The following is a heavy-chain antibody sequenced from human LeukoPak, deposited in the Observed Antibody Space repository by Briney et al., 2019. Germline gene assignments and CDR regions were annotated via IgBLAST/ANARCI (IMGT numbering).Heavy chain of an antibody. CDR3: AKDRTVGASYWYFDL. D-gene: IGHD1-26*01. J-gene: IGHJ2*01. Sequence: GGSLRLSCAASGFTFSDYYMSWIRQAPGKGLEWVSYISPSGATISYADSVKGRFTTSRDNAKSSLYLQMNSLRAEDTAIYYCAKDRTVGASYWYFDLWGRGTLVTVSS. V-gene: IGHV3-11*01. CDR1: GFTFSDYY. CDR2: ISPSGATI.